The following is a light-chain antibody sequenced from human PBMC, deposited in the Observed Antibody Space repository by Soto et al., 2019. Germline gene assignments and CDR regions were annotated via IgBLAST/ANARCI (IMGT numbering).Light chain of an antibody. CDR3: QQYKDWPPLT. V-gene: IGKV3D-15*01. CDR1: QNINSN. J-gene: IGKJ4*01. CDR2: GAS. Sequence: EILMTQSPLTLSVSPGEGATLSCRASQNINSNLAWYQQRPGQAPRVFIYGASSRASGIPDRFSGSGSGTDFTLTINRLEPDDFAVYYCQQYKDWPPLTFGGGTRVESK.